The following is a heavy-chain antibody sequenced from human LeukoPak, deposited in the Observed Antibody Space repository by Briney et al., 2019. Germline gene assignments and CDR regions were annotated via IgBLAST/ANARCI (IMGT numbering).Heavy chain of an antibody. V-gene: IGHV3-11*01. CDR2: ISSSGSTI. D-gene: IGHD5-18*01. Sequence: GGSLRLSCAASGFTFSDYYMSWIRQAPGKGLEWVSYISSSGSTIYYADSVEGRFTISRDNAKNSLYLQMNSLRAEDTAVYYCARGSDTAMVPLSYWGQGTLVTVSS. CDR3: ARGSDTAMVPLSY. J-gene: IGHJ4*02. CDR1: GFTFSDYY.